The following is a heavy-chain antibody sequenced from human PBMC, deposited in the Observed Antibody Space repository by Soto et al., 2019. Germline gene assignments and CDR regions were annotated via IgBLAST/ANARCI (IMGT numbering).Heavy chain of an antibody. V-gene: IGHV3-7*04. CDR3: SGGVGDAV. J-gene: IGHJ4*02. Sequence: EEQLVESGGGLVQPGGSLRLSCAISGFTFRRDWMNWVRQAPGKGLEWVAHTNQDGTKKYYADSVKGRFTIFRDNAKNSLYLQMNSRGVEDTAVYYCSGGVGDAVWGQGTLVTVPS. D-gene: IGHD1-26*01. CDR1: GFTFRRDW. CDR2: TNQDGTKK.